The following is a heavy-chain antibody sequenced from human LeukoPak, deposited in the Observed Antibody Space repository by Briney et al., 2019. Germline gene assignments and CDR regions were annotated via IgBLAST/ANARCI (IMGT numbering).Heavy chain of an antibody. CDR3: TTDASPYCSNGKCYSGGNFDY. CDR2: IKSNTDGGTT. Sequence: GGSLRLSCAASGFTFSKAWMTWVRQAPGKGLEWVGRIKSNTDGGTTDYAAPVKGRFTISRDDSENTLYLQMNSLTTEDTAVYYCTTDASPYCSNGKCYSGGNFDYWGQGTLVTVSS. V-gene: IGHV3-15*01. D-gene: IGHD2-8*01. CDR1: GFTFSKAW. J-gene: IGHJ4*02.